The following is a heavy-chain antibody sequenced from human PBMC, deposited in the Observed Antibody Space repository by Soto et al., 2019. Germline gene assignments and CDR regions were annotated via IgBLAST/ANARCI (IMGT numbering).Heavy chain of an antibody. V-gene: IGHV4-30-2*01. CDR2: IYHSGST. Sequence: LSLTCAVSGGSISSGGYSWGWIRQPPGKGLEWIGYIYHSGSTYYNPSLKSRVTISVDRSKNQFSLKLSSVTAADTAVYYCAGAVTTTIDYWGQGTLVTAPQ. J-gene: IGHJ4*02. D-gene: IGHD4-17*01. CDR1: GGSISSGGYS. CDR3: AGAVTTTIDY.